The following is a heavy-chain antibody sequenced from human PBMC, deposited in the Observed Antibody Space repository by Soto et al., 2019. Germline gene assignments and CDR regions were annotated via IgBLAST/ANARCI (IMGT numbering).Heavy chain of an antibody. CDR1: GYTFTSYA. CDR2: INAGNGNT. CDR3: ARGPPGGIVVVLDP. J-gene: IGHJ5*02. D-gene: IGHD2-2*01. Sequence: QVQLVQSGAEVKKPGASVKVSCKASGYTFTSYAMHWVRQAPGQRLEWMGWINAGNGNTKYSQKFQGRVTITRDTYASTAYRELSSLRSEDTAVYYWARGPPGGIVVVLDPWGQGTLVTVSS. V-gene: IGHV1-3*01.